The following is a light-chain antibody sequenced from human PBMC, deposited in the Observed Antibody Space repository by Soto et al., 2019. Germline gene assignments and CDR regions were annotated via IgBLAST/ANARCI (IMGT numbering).Light chain of an antibody. J-gene: IGLJ3*02. V-gene: IGLV2-23*02. Sequence: QSVLTQPASVSGSPGQSITISCTGTSSDVGSYNLVSWYQQHPGKAPKLMIYEVSKRPSGVSNRFSGPKSGTTASLTIPGLQAEDEADYYCCSYAGSSTWVYGGGTQLTVL. CDR1: SSDVGSYNL. CDR2: EVS. CDR3: CSYAGSSTWV.